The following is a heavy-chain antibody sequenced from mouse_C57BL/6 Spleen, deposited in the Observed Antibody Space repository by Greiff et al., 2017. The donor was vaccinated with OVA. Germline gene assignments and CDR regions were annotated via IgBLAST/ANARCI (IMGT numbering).Heavy chain of an antibody. V-gene: IGHV1-76*01. CDR1: GYTFTDYY. D-gene: IGHD1-1*01. J-gene: IGHJ1*03. CDR2: IYPGSGNT. Sequence: QVQLQQSGAELVRPGASVKLSCKASGYTFTDYYINWVKQRPGQGLEWIARIYPGSGNTYYNEKFKGKATLTAEKSSSTAYMQLSSLTSEDSAVYFCARPHYYGSTDWYFDVWGTGTTVTVSS. CDR3: ARPHYYGSTDWYFDV.